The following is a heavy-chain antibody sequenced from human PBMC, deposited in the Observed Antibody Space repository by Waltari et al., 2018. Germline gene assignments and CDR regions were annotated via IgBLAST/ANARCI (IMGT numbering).Heavy chain of an antibody. V-gene: IGHV3-48*03. D-gene: IGHD3-10*01. CDR2: ISVGSATI. Sequence: EVRVVESGGGLVQSGGSLSVSCASSGFTLSFFVFPWVRQAPGKGLEWLSYISVGSATIYYADSVKGRFSISRDDARNSLFLEINSLRAEDSAVYYCARAGEFRSYYYAMDVWGQGTAVSVSS. CDR1: GFTLSFFV. J-gene: IGHJ6*02. CDR3: ARAGEFRSYYYAMDV.